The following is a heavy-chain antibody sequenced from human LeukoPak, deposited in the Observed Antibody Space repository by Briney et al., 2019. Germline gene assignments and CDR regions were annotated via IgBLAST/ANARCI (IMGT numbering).Heavy chain of an antibody. J-gene: IGHJ4*02. CDR1: GFTFNVYW. Sequence: GGSLRLSCAASGFTFNVYWMNWVRQAPGKGLEWVANIKHDGTEKNYVDSVKGRFTIYRDNAENTLYLQMNSLRAEDTAVYYCVRDFYVDYWGQGGMVTVSS. CDR3: VRDFYVDY. D-gene: IGHD2/OR15-2a*01. V-gene: IGHV3-7*03. CDR2: IKHDGTEK.